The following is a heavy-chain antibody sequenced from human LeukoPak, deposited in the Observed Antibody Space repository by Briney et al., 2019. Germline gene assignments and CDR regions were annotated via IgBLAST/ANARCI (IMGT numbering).Heavy chain of an antibody. CDR1: GFTFSSYW. CDR2: IKQDGSEK. J-gene: IGHJ4*02. V-gene: IGHV3-7*01. CDR3: ARPTTSYDSSGYWGY. Sequence: GGSLRLSCAASGFTFSSYWMSWVRQAPGKGLEWVANIKQDGSEKYYVDSVKGRFTISRDNAKNSLYLQMNSLRAEDAAVYYCARPTTSYDSSGYWGYWGQGTLVTVSS. D-gene: IGHD3-22*01.